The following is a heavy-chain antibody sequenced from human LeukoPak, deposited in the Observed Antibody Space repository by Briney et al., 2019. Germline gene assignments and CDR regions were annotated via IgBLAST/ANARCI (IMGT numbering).Heavy chain of an antibody. J-gene: IGHJ4*02. CDR3: AKWGPLRWYEPQTHFDY. Sequence: GGSLRLSCAASGFTFSSYAMSWVRQAPGKGLEWVSAISGSGGSTYYADSVKGRFTISRDNSKNTLYLQMNSLRAEDTAVYYCAKWGPLRWYEPQTHFDYWGQGTLVTVSS. CDR1: GFTFSSYA. D-gene: IGHD2-15*01. CDR2: ISGSGGST. V-gene: IGHV3-23*01.